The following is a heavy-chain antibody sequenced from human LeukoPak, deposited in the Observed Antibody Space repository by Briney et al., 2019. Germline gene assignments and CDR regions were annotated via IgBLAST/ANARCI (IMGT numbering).Heavy chain of an antibody. CDR2: ITSSSNYI. V-gene: IGHV3-21*01. J-gene: IGHJ4*02. CDR3: AKDPGGSYHFDY. CDR1: RFTFNYYS. Sequence: GGSLRLSCAASRFTFNYYSMNWVRQAPGKGLEWVPSITSSSNYIHYADSVKGRFTISRDNARNSLYLQMNSLRAEDTAVYYCAKDPGGSYHFDYWGQGTLVTVSS. D-gene: IGHD1-26*01.